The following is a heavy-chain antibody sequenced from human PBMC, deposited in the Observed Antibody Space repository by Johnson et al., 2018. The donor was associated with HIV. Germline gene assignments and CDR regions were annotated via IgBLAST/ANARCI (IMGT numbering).Heavy chain of an antibody. CDR1: GFTFSSYW. D-gene: IGHD1-14*01. J-gene: IGHJ3*02. V-gene: IGHV3-66*01. Sequence: VQLVESGGGLVQPGGSLRLSCAASGFTFSSYWMSWVRQAPGKGLEWVSVIYSGGSTYYADSVKGRFTISRDNSKNTLYLQMNSLRAEDTAVYYCATRDPTHRPGVFDIWGQGTMVTVSS. CDR3: ATRDPTHRPGVFDI. CDR2: IYSGGST.